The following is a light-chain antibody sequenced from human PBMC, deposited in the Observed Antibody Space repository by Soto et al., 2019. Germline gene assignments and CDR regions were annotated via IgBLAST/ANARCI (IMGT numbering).Light chain of an antibody. J-gene: IGKJ2*01. Sequence: DIQMTQSPSSLSASVGDRVTITCRASQSISSYLNWYQQKPGKAPKLLIYAASSLQGGVPSRFSGSGSGTDFTLTISTLQPEDFATYYCQQCYSSPYTFGQGTKLESK. CDR1: QSISSY. CDR3: QQCYSSPYT. CDR2: AAS. V-gene: IGKV1-39*01.